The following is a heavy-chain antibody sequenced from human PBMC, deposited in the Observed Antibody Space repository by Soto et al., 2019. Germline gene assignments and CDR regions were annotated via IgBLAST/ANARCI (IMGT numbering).Heavy chain of an antibody. Sequence: GESLKISCAASGFTFSSYAMHWVRQAPGKGLEWAAVISYDGSNKYYADSVKGRFTISRDNSKNTLYLQMNSLRAEDTAVYYCAIDRSGGSGGTTHYYYMDVWGKGTTVTVSS. V-gene: IGHV3-30*04. CDR3: AIDRSGGSGGTTHYYYMDV. D-gene: IGHD3-10*01. CDR1: GFTFSSYA. J-gene: IGHJ6*03. CDR2: ISYDGSNK.